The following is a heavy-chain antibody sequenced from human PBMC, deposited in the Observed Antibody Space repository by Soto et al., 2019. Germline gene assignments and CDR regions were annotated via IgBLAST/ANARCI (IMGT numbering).Heavy chain of an antibody. CDR2: IYTGDSDT. D-gene: IGHD3-3*02. V-gene: IGHV5-51*01. Sequence: PVESLKISCKCSGYSFTSYWIGWVRQMPGKGLEWMGIIYTGDSDTRYSPSFQGQVTISADKSISTAYLQWSSLKASDTAMYYCATHSNDAHFWCGYLGYCYYYYCLDVWGQGTTVTVSS. CDR1: GYSFTSYW. CDR3: ATHSNDAHFWCGYLGYCYYYYCLDV. J-gene: IGHJ6*02.